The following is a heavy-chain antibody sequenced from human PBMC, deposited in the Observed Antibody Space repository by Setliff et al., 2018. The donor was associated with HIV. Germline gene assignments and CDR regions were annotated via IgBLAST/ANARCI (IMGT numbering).Heavy chain of an antibody. J-gene: IGHJ6*03. CDR2: MNPNSGNT. Sequence: ASVKVSCKTSGYTFTSYTTHWVRQATGQGLEWMGWMNPNSGNTGYAQKFQGRVTMTRNTSISTAYMELSSLRSEDTAVYYCAKARPVPSYYYYYYYMDVWGKGTTVTVSS. D-gene: IGHD6-6*01. V-gene: IGHV1-8*01. CDR1: GYTFTSYT. CDR3: AKARPVPSYYYYYYYMDV.